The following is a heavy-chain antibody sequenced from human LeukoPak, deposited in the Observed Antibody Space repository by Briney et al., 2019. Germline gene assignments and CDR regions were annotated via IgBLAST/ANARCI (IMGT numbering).Heavy chain of an antibody. D-gene: IGHD5-18*01. CDR1: GYTFTSYD. V-gene: IGHV1-69*04. J-gene: IGHJ4*02. CDR2: IIPILGIA. CDR3: ARDRSRTSYGYVRPVDY. Sequence: ASVKVSCKASGYTFTSYDINWVRQAPGQGLEWMGRIIPILGIANYAQKFQGRVTITADKSTSTAYMELSSLRSEDTAVYYCARDRSRTSYGYVRPVDYWGQGTLVTVSS.